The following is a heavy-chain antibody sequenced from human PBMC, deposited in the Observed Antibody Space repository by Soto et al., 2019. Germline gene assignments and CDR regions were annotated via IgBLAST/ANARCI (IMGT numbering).Heavy chain of an antibody. CDR3: AHVLVVVANYGMDV. Sequence: QITLKESGPTLVKPTQTLTLTCTFSGFSLSTSGVGVGWIRQPPGKALEWLALIYWDDDKRYSPSLTSRLTITKAPSKTQLVLTMTNMDPVDTATYYCAHVLVVVANYGMDVWGQGTTVTVSS. CDR2: IYWDDDK. V-gene: IGHV2-5*02. J-gene: IGHJ6*02. CDR1: GFSLSTSGVG. D-gene: IGHD2-15*01.